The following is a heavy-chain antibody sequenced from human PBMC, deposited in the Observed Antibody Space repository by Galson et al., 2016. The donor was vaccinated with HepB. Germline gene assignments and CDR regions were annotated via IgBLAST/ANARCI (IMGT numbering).Heavy chain of an antibody. CDR1: GYTFTSYY. CDR2: INPSGGST. D-gene: IGHD3-3*01. J-gene: IGHJ3*02. Sequence: SVKVSCKASGYTFTSYYIHWVRQAPGQGLEWMGIINPSGGSTSYAQKFQGRVTMTRDTSTSTVYMELSSLSSEDTAVYSCVRENWGRGYDFWRPYPPGGAFDIWGQGTMVTVSS. CDR3: VRENWGRGYDFWRPYPPGGAFDI. V-gene: IGHV1-46*01.